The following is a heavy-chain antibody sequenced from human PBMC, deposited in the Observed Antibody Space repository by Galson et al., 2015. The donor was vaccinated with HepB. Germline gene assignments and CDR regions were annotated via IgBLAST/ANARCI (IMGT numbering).Heavy chain of an antibody. V-gene: IGHV3-30*04. CDR2: ISYDGSNK. Sequence: SLRLSCAASGFTFSSYVMHWVRQAPGKGLEWVTVISYDGSNKYYADSVKGRFTISRDNTKNTLYLQMNSLRAEDTAVYYCATDSSSWYALDYWGQGTLVTVSS. CDR1: GFTFSSYV. CDR3: ATDSSSWYALDY. J-gene: IGHJ4*02. D-gene: IGHD6-13*01.